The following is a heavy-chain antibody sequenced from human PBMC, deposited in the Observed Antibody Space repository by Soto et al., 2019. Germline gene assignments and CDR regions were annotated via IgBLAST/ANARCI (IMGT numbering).Heavy chain of an antibody. CDR3: ARAPDFGVVPFIETPHYYYYYGMDV. Sequence: SLTLSCAAPGLTVSSDSMDGVSQAPGKGLEWVAFISYDGSNKYYADSVKGRFTISRDNSKNTLYLQMNSLRAEDTAVYYCARAPDFGVVPFIETPHYYYYYGMDVWGQGTTVTVSS. CDR1: GLTVSSDS. D-gene: IGHD3-3*01. CDR2: ISYDGSNK. J-gene: IGHJ6*02. V-gene: IGHV3-30-3*01.